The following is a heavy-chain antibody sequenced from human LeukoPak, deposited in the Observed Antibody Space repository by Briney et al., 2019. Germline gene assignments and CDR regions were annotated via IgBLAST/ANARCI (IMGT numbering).Heavy chain of an antibody. CDR2: ISSSGRTI. CDR3: ARDRGGGHMDV. V-gene: IGHV3-48*01. CDR1: GFTFRAYS. D-gene: IGHD2-15*01. J-gene: IGHJ6*03. Sequence: GGSLRLSCAASGFTFRAYSMNWVRQAPGKGLEWVSYISSSGRTIYYADSVKGRFTISRDNAKNSLYLQMNSLRAGDTAVYYCARDRGGGHMDVWGKGTTVTISS.